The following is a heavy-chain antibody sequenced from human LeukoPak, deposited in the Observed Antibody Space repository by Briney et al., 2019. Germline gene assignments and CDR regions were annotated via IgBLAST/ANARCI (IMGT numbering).Heavy chain of an antibody. J-gene: IGHJ4*02. CDR3: ARGFVLGAAKNYFDY. CDR1: GFTFTNYA. CDR2: ISYDGTNK. Sequence: PGRSLRLSCAASGFTFTNYAPHWVRQAPGKGLEWVAVISYDGTNKYYADSVKGRFTISRDNSKNTLSLQMNSLRAEDTALYYCARGFVLGAAKNYFDYWGQGALVTVSS. D-gene: IGHD2-21*02. V-gene: IGHV3-30-3*01.